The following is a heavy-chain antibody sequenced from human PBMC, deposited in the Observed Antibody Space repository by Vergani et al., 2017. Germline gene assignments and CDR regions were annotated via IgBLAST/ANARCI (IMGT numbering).Heavy chain of an antibody. Sequence: EVQLVQSGAEVKKPGATLKISCKVSGYTFTDHYMHWVKQAPVKGLEWMGLVDPEDGETIYAEKFKGRVTIAADTSTDTAHLELGSLRSEDTAVYYCATPQTVTTGGMEVGGQGTTVIVSS. V-gene: IGHV1-69-2*01. CDR3: ATPQTVTTGGMEV. CDR2: VDPEDGET. CDR1: GYTFTDHY. J-gene: IGHJ6*02. D-gene: IGHD4-17*01.